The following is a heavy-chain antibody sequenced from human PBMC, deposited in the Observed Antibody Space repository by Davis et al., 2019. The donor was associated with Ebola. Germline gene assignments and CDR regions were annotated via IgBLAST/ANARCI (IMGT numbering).Heavy chain of an antibody. Sequence: PSETLSLTCTVSGGSISSSSYYWGWIRQPPGKGLEWIGSIYYSGSTNYNPSLKSRVTISVDTSKNQFSLKLSSVTAADTAVYYCARDYLTTVTPGGYYYYGMDVWGQGTTVTVSS. V-gene: IGHV4-39*07. CDR3: ARDYLTTVTPGGYYYYGMDV. J-gene: IGHJ6*02. D-gene: IGHD4-17*01. CDR1: GGSISSSSYY. CDR2: IYYSGST.